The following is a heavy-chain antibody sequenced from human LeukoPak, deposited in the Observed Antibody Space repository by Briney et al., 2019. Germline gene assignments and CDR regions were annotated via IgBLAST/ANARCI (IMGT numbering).Heavy chain of an antibody. V-gene: IGHV3-74*01. CDR1: GFIFSSYW. J-gene: IGHJ3*01. Sequence: GGSLRLSCAASGFIFSSYWMHWVRQAPGKGLVWVSHINPDGSSTSYADSVKGRFTISRDNAKNMLYLQMSSLRAEDTAVYYCARDRDDAFNLWGQGTMVTVSS. CDR2: INPDGSST. CDR3: ARDRDDAFNL.